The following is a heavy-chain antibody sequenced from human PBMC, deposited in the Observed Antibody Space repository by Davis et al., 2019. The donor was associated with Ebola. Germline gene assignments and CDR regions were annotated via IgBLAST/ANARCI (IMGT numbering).Heavy chain of an antibody. Sequence: PGGPLRLSCAASGFRFSSYGMHWVRQAPGKGLEWVAFIRNDGNDKYHGDSVKGRFTISRDNSKNTLYLQMDSLRPEDTALYYCAKQDDSGWYGIDEYWGQGTLVTVSS. V-gene: IGHV3-30*02. J-gene: IGHJ4*02. CDR1: GFRFSSYG. D-gene: IGHD6-19*01. CDR2: IRNDGNDK. CDR3: AKQDDSGWYGIDEY.